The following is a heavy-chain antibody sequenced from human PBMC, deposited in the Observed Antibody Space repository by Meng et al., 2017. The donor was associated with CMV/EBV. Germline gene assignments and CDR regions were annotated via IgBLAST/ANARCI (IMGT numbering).Heavy chain of an antibody. J-gene: IGHJ4*02. V-gene: IGHV3-38-3*01. Sequence: GGSLRLSCAASGFTVSSNEMSWVRQAPGKGLEWVSSISGGSTYYADSRKGRFTFSRDNSKNTLYLQMNSLRAEDTAVYYCARDKRYCSSTSCYRNFDYWGQGTLVTVSS. CDR3: ARDKRYCSSTSCYRNFDY. D-gene: IGHD2-2*01. CDR1: GFTVSSNE. CDR2: ISGGST.